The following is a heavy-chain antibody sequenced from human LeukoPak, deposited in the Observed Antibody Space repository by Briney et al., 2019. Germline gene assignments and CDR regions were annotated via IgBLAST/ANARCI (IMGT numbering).Heavy chain of an antibody. CDR2: ISSSSSYI. Sequence: GGSLRLSCAASGFTFSSYSMNWVSQAPGKGLEWVSSISSSSSYIYYADSVKGRFTICRDNAKNSLYLQMNSLRAEDTAVDYCARATRDYYDSSAIGYWGQGTLVTVSS. V-gene: IGHV3-21*01. D-gene: IGHD3-22*01. CDR1: GFTFSSYS. J-gene: IGHJ4*02. CDR3: ARATRDYYDSSAIGY.